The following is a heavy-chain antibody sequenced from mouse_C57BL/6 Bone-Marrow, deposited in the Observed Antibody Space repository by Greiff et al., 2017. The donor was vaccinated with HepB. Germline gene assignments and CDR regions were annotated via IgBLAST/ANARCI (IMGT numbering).Heavy chain of an antibody. V-gene: IGHV1-80*01. CDR1: GYAFSSYW. CDR3: ARAADGNYLFAY. Sequence: QVHVKQSGAELVKPGASVKISCKASGYAFSSYWMNWVKQRPGKGLEWIGQIYPGDGDTNYNGKFKGKATLTADQSSRTAYMQLSSLTSEDSAVYFCARAADGNYLFAYCGQGTLVTVSA. J-gene: IGHJ3*01. CDR2: IYPGDGDT. D-gene: IGHD2-1*01.